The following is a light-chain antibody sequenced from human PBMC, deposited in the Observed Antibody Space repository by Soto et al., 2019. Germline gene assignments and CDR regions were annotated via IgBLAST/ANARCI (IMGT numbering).Light chain of an antibody. CDR1: QTITNW. J-gene: IGKJ1*01. CDR3: QHYNSYSEA. V-gene: IGKV1-5*03. Sequence: IQMTRSPSILSSSGGYRVTITCLSSQTITNWLAWYQQKPGKAPKLLIYKASTLKSGVPSRFSGSGSGTEFTLTISSLQPDDFATYYCQHYNSYSEAFGQGTKVDI. CDR2: KAS.